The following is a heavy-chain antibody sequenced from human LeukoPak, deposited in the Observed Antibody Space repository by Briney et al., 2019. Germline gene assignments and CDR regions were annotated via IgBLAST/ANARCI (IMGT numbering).Heavy chain of an antibody. J-gene: IGHJ6*02. CDR2: INPNSGGT. Sequence: ASVKVSCKASGYTFTGYYVHWVRQAPGQGLEWMGRINPNSGGTNYAQKFQGRVTMTRDTSISTAYMELSRLRSDDTAVYYCAREPYDFWSGYYRGGSYYYYGMDVWGQGTTVTVSS. CDR3: AREPYDFWSGYYRGGSYYYYGMDV. V-gene: IGHV1-2*06. D-gene: IGHD3-3*01. CDR1: GYTFTGYY.